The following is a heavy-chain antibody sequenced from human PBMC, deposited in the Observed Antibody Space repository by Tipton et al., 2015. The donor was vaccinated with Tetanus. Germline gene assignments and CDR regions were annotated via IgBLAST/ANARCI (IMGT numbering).Heavy chain of an antibody. V-gene: IGHV5-51*01. CDR1: GYSFTSYW. Sequence: QLVQSGAEVKKPGESLKISCKGSGYSFTSYWIGWVRQMTGKGLEWMGIIYPGDSDTRYSPSFQGQVTISADKSISTAYLQWSSLKASDTAMYYCARNSGARDRHYYYGMDVWGQGTTVTVSS. J-gene: IGHJ6*02. CDR2: IYPGDSDT. CDR3: ARNSGARDRHYYYGMDV. D-gene: IGHD6-19*01.